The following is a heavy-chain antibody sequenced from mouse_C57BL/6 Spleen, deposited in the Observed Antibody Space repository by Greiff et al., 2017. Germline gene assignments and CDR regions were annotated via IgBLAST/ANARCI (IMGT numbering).Heavy chain of an antibody. CDR1: GYTFTSYW. CDR3: AREVNYSSSYGWYFDV. D-gene: IGHD1-1*01. J-gene: IGHJ1*03. Sequence: VQLQQPGAELVKPGVSVKTSCKASGYTFTSYWITWVKQRPGQGLEWIGEIYPGSGSTNYNEKLKSKAILTVDTSSNTAYMQRSSLTSDDSAVYYGAREVNYSSSYGWYFDVWGTGTTVTVSS. V-gene: IGHV1-55*01. CDR2: IYPGSGST.